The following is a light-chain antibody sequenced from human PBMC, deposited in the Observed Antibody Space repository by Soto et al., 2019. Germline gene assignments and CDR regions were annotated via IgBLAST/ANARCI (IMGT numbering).Light chain of an antibody. J-gene: IGLJ2*01. V-gene: IGLV2-14*01. Sequence: QSALTQPASVSGSPGQSITISCTGTSSDVGGYNYVSWYQQHPGKAPKLMIYDVTNRPSGVSNRFSGSKSGNTASLTISGLQAEDEAAYSCSSYTSSSTLVVFGGGTKLTVL. CDR1: SSDVGGYNY. CDR2: DVT. CDR3: SSYTSSSTLVV.